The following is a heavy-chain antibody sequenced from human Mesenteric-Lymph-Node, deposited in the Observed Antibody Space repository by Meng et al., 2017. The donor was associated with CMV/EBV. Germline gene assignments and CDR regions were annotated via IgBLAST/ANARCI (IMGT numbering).Heavy chain of an antibody. CDR2: ISSSSSYI. J-gene: IGHJ4*01. V-gene: IGHV3-21*01. D-gene: IGHD3-22*01. CDR3: ARGAYLYYDASGYKPPHDY. Sequence: GESLKISCAASGFTFSSYSMNWVRQAPGKGLEWVSSISSSSSYIYYADSVKGRFTISRDNAKNTLYLQMNNLRAEDTAVYYCARGAYLYYDASGYKPPHDYWGHGTLVTVSS. CDR1: GFTFSSYS.